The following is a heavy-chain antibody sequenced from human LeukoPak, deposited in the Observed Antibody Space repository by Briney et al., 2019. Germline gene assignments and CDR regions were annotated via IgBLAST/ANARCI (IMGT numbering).Heavy chain of an antibody. CDR1: GFTFSSYA. J-gene: IGHJ5*02. V-gene: IGHV3-23*01. CDR2: ISGSGGST. D-gene: IGHD3-10*01. Sequence: PGGSLRLSCAASGFTFSSYAMSWVRQAPGKGLEWVSAISGSGGSTYYADSVKGRFTISRDNSKNTLYLQMNSLRAEDTAVYYCAKEIGGGELLFAWFDPWGQGTLVTVSS. CDR3: AKEIGGGELLFAWFDP.